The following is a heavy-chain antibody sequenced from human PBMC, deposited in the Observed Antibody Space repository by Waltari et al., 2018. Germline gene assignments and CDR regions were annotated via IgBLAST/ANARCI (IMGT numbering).Heavy chain of an antibody. D-gene: IGHD6-6*01. CDR2: IIPIFGTA. V-gene: IGHV1-69*01. J-gene: IGHJ5*02. Sequence: QVQLVQSGAAVKKPGSSVKVSCTASGGTFSSYAISWVRQAPGQGREWMGGIIPIFGTANYAQKFQGRVTITADESTSTAYMELSSLRSEDTAVYYCGRSSIAARRDGWFDPWGQGTLVTVSS. CDR1: GGTFSSYA. CDR3: GRSSIAARRDGWFDP.